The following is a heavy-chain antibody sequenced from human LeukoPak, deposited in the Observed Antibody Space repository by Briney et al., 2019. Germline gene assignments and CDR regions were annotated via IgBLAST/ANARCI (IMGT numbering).Heavy chain of an antibody. CDR1: GGSISSYY. J-gene: IGHJ4*02. CDR3: ARARIMITFGGAAFFDY. D-gene: IGHD3-16*01. V-gene: IGHV4-59*12. Sequence: SETLSLTCTVSGGSISSYYWSWIRQPPGKGLEWIGYIYYSGSTNYNPSLKSRVTISVDTSKNQFSLKLSSVTAADTAVYYCARARIMITFGGAAFFDYWGQGTLVTVSS. CDR2: IYYSGST.